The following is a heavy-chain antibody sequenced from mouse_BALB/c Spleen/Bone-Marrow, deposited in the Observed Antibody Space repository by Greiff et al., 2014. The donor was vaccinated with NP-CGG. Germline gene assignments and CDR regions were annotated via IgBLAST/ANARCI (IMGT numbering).Heavy chain of an antibody. CDR1: GFNIKDTY. J-gene: IGHJ2*01. D-gene: IGHD2-14*01. Sequence: EVQLQQSGTELVKPGASVKLSCTASGFNIKDTYIHWVKQRPEQGLEWIGRIDPANGNTKYDPKFQGKATITADTSSSTAYLYLSRLTSEDTDVYYCARYRLGTYFDYWGQGTTLTVSS. CDR3: ARYRLGTYFDY. CDR2: IDPANGNT. V-gene: IGHV14-3*02.